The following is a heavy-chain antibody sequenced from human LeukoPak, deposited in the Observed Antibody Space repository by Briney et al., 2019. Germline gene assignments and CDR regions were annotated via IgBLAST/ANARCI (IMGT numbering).Heavy chain of an antibody. D-gene: IGHD3-16*01. CDR2: IYQSGST. Sequence: SGTLSLTCAVSGGSISTSDWWTWARQPPRKGLEWIGEIYQSGSTNYNPPLKSRVTLSVDKSKNQFSLELSSVTAADTAVYYCVRDVGGRTFDYWGQGTLVTVSS. CDR1: GGSISTSDW. CDR3: VRDVGGRTFDY. V-gene: IGHV4-4*02. J-gene: IGHJ4*02.